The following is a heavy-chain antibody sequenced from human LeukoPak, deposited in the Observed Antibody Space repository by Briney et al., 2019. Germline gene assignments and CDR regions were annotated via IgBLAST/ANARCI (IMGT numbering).Heavy chain of an antibody. Sequence: PSETLSLTCTVSGGSISSYYWSWIRQPAGKGLEWIGRIYTSGSTNYNPSLKSRVTISVDTSKNQFSLKLSSVTAADTAVYYCARGGVTLPNWYFDLWGRGTLVTVSS. D-gene: IGHD2-15*01. CDR1: GGSISSYY. CDR3: ARGGVTLPNWYFDL. V-gene: IGHV4-4*07. CDR2: IYTSGST. J-gene: IGHJ2*01.